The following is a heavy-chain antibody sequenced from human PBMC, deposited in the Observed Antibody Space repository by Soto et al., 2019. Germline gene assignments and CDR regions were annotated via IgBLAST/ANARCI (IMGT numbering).Heavy chain of an antibody. Sequence: SQTLSLTCAITGDSVSSNSAGWSWVRQSPSRGLEWLGRTYYRSKWYYEYAVSVRGRITINPDTSKNQYSLQLNSVTPEDTAVYFCVRGEQYRGRTSDYCGQAILVTVST. D-gene: IGHD1-26*01. V-gene: IGHV6-1*01. CDR1: GDSVSSNSAG. J-gene: IGHJ4*01. CDR2: TYYRSKWYY. CDR3: VRGEQYRGRTSDY.